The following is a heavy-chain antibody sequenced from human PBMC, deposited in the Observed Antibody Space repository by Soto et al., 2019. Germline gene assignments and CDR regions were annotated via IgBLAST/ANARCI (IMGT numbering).Heavy chain of an antibody. CDR1: GFTFSSYA. Sequence: GGSLRLSCAASGFTFSSYAMSWVRQAPGKGLEWVSAISGSGGSTYYADSVKGRFTISRDNSKNTLYLQMNSLRAEDTAVYYCAKDEVDVVVVAANEDAFDIWGQGTMVTVSS. D-gene: IGHD2-15*01. V-gene: IGHV3-23*01. CDR3: AKDEVDVVVVAANEDAFDI. J-gene: IGHJ3*02. CDR2: ISGSGGST.